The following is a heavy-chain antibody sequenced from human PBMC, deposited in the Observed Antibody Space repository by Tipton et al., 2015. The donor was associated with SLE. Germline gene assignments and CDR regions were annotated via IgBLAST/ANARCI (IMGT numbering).Heavy chain of an antibody. CDR2: IYYSGST. CDR3: ARMGGIRWYFDL. CDR1: DDSILTYY. V-gene: IGHV4-39*07. J-gene: IGHJ2*01. Sequence: TLSLTCSISDDSILTYYWGWIRQPPGKGLEWIGSIYYSGSTYYNPSLKSRVTISVDTSKNQFSLKLSSVTAADTAIYYCARMGGIRWYFDLWGRGTPVTVSS. D-gene: IGHD3-16*01.